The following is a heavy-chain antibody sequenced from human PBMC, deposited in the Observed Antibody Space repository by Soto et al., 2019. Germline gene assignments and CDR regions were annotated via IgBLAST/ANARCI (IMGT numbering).Heavy chain of an antibody. V-gene: IGHV3-9*01. CDR1: GFTFDDYA. D-gene: IGHD3-16*02. CDR3: AKEMITFGGVIVQVTLKSEYFQH. CDR2: ISWNSGSI. Sequence: GGSLRLSCAASGFTFDDYAMHWVRQAPGKGLEWVSGISWNSGSIGYADSVKGRFTISRDNAKNSLYLQMNSLRAEDTALYYCAKEMITFGGVIVQVTLKSEYFQHWGQGTLVTVSS. J-gene: IGHJ1*01.